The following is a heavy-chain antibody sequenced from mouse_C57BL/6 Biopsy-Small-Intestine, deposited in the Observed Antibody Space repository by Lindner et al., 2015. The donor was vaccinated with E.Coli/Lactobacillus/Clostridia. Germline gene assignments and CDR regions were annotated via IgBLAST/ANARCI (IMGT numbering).Heavy chain of an antibody. CDR1: GYSFTGYF. Sequence: VQLQESGPELVKPGASVKISCKASGYSFTGYFMNWVRQSPEKSLEWIGEINPTTGGTTYNQKFKAKATLTVDTSSSTAYMQFKNLTSEDSAVYYCARSHAEGDFWGQGTTLTVSS. J-gene: IGHJ2*01. V-gene: IGHV1-42*01. CDR2: INPTTGGT. CDR3: ARSHAEGDF.